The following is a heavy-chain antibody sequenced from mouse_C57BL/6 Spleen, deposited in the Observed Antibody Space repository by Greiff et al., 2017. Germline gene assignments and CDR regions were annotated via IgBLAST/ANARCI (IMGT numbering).Heavy chain of an antibody. CDR3: ARWGYYGNYDAMDY. V-gene: IGHV7-3*01. CDR2: IRNKANGYTT. J-gene: IGHJ4*01. CDR1: GFTFTDYY. Sequence: EVQLVESGGGLVQPGGSLSLSCAASGFTFTDYYMSWVRQPPGKALEWLGFIRNKANGYTTEYSASVKGRFTISRDNSQSILYLQMNALRAEDSATYYCARWGYYGNYDAMDYWGQGTSVTVSS. D-gene: IGHD2-1*01.